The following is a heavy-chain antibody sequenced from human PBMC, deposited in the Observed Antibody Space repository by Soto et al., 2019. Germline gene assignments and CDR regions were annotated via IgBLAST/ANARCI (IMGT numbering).Heavy chain of an antibody. CDR3: ERGAFALDFDV. V-gene: IGHV3-74*01. D-gene: IGHD3-16*01. Sequence: TGGSLRLSCAASGFTFSSYGMHWVRQAPGKGLVWVSRVNNDGSDTIYADSVKGRFTVSRDNAKNTLFLQMDSLRADDTALYYWERGAFALDFDVWGEGTMVTVS. CDR2: VNNDGSDT. CDR1: GFTFSSYG. J-gene: IGHJ3*01.